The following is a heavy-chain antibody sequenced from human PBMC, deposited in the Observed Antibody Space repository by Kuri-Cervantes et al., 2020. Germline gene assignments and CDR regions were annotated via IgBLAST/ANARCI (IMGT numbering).Heavy chain of an antibody. CDR2: ISYDGSNK. V-gene: IGHV3-30*03. D-gene: IGHD6-13*01. CDR1: GFTFSSYG. CDR3: ARDGVSIAAAGIYYFDY. J-gene: IGHJ4*02. Sequence: GGSLRLSCAASGFTFSSYGMHWVRQAPGKGLEWVAVISYDGSNKYYADSVKGRFTISRDNSKNTLYLQMNSLRAEDTAVYYCARDGVSIAAAGIYYFDYWGQGTLVTVSS.